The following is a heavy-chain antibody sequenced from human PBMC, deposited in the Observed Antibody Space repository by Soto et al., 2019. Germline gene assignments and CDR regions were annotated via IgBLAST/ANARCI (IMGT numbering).Heavy chain of an antibody. CDR3: ARAFYYDSSGYYGGDY. J-gene: IGHJ4*02. D-gene: IGHD3-22*01. CDR2: ISYDGSNK. Sequence: PGGSLRLSCAASGFTFSSYAMHWVRQAPGKGLEWVAVISYDGSNKYYADSVKGRFTISRDNSKNTLYLQMNSLRAEDTAVYYCARAFYYDSSGYYGGDYWGQGTLVTVSS. V-gene: IGHV3-30-3*01. CDR1: GFTFSSYA.